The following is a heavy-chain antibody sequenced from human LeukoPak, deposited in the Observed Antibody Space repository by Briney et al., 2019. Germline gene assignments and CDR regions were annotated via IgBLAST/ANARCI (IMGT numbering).Heavy chain of an antibody. J-gene: IGHJ4*02. V-gene: IGHV3-33*01. CDR1: GFTFSSHG. Sequence: GRSLRLPCAASGFTFSSHGMHWVRQAPGKGLEWVAVIWYDGSNKYYADSVKGRFTISRDNSKNTLYLQMNSLRAEDTAVYYCARNDKGNSYGYSIGYWGQGTLVTVSS. D-gene: IGHD5-18*01. CDR3: ARNDKGNSYGYSIGY. CDR2: IWYDGSNK.